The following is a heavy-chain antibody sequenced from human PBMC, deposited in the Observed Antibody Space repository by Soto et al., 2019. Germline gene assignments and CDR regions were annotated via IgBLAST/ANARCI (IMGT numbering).Heavy chain of an antibody. J-gene: IGHJ4*02. CDR1: GFTFSSYW. Sequence: LRLSCAASGFTFSSYWMSWVRHAPGKGLEWVANIKQDGSEKYYVDSVKGRFTISRDNAKNSLYLQMNSLRAEDTAVYYCAREATMVRGVLYYFDYWGQGTLVTVSS. CDR3: AREATMVRGVLYYFDY. CDR2: IKQDGSEK. V-gene: IGHV3-7*03. D-gene: IGHD3-10*01.